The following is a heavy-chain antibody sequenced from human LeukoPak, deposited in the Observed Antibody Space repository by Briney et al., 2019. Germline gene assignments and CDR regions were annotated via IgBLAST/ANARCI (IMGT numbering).Heavy chain of an antibody. CDR3: ARGPAGYN. CDR1: GFTPSINH. CDR2: IYSGGST. V-gene: IGHV3-53*01. D-gene: IGHD1-1*01. J-gene: IGHJ4*02. Sequence: GGSLRLSCAASGFTPSINHMRWVRQAPGKGLECGSVIYSGGSTDYADSGKGRFTLSRHNLNNTLYLQMNRLRAEDTAVYYCARGPAGYNWGQGTLVTFSS.